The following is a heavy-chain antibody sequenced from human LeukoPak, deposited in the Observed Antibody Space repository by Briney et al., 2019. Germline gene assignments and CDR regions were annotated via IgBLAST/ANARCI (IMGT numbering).Heavy chain of an antibody. CDR2: INSRSSTI. Sequence: GGSLRLSCAASGFTFSSYAMSWVRQAPGKGLEWVSYINSRSSTIYYADSVRGRFTVSRDNAKNSLYLQMNSLKAEDTAIYYCAREVGTPQAFDIWGQGTMVTVSS. D-gene: IGHD1-26*01. V-gene: IGHV3-48*01. CDR3: AREVGTPQAFDI. J-gene: IGHJ3*02. CDR1: GFTFSSYA.